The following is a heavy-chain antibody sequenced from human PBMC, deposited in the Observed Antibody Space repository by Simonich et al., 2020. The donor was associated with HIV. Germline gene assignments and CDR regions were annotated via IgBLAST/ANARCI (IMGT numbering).Heavy chain of an antibody. CDR2: ISSSSSYI. CDR3: ARDGRKGSSTSCSDY. Sequence: EVQLVESGGGLVKPGGSLRLSCAASGFTFSSYSMNWVRQAPGKGPEWVSSISSSSSYIYYADTVKGRFTISRDNAKNSLYRQMNSLRAEDTAVYYCARDGRKGSSTSCSDYWGQGTLVTVSS. J-gene: IGHJ4*02. D-gene: IGHD2-2*01. V-gene: IGHV3-21*01. CDR1: GFTFSSYS.